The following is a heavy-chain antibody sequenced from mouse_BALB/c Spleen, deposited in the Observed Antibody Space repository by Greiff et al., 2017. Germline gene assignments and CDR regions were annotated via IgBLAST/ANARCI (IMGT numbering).Heavy chain of an antibody. CDR3: ARATMITTDYYFDY. D-gene: IGHD2-4*01. CDR1: GFTFSSYA. CDR2: ISSGGST. V-gene: IGHV5-6-5*01. J-gene: IGHJ2*01. Sequence: EVHLVESGGGLVKPGGSLKLSCAASGFTFSSYAMSWVRQTPEKRLEWVASISSGGSTYYPDSVKGRFTISRDNARNILYLQMSSLRSEDTAMYYCARATMITTDYYFDYWGQGTTLTVSS.